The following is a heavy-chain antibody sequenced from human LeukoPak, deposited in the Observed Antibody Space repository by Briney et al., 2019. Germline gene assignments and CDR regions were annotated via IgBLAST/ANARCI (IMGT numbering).Heavy chain of an antibody. CDR1: GFTFSSYA. D-gene: IGHD1-26*01. J-gene: IGHJ4*02. V-gene: IGHV3-23*01. CDR3: AKGSDLIVGATIADY. CDR2: IGTSGGTT. Sequence: GGSLRLSCAASGFTFSSYAMSWDRQAPGKGLEWVSAIGTSGGTTYYADSVKGRFIISRDNSKNTLYLQMNSLRAEDTAVYYCAKGSDLIVGATIADYWGQGTLVTVSS.